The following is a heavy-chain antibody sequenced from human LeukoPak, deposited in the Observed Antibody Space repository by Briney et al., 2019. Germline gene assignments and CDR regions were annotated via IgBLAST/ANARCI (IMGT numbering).Heavy chain of an antibody. D-gene: IGHD3-10*01. Sequence: PSETLSLTCTVSGGSISSSSYYWGWIRQPPGKGLEWIGSIYYSGSTYYNPSLKSRVTISVDTSKNQFSLKLSSVTAADTAVYYCAISSQPAPTYYYYYMDVWGKGTTVTVSS. CDR3: AISSQPAPTYYYYYMDV. J-gene: IGHJ6*03. CDR2: IYYSGST. CDR1: GGSISSSSYY. V-gene: IGHV4-39*01.